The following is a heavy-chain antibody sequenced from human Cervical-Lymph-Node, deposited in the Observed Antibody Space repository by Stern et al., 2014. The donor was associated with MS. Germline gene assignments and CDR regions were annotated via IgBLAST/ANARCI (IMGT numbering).Heavy chain of an antibody. V-gene: IGHV1-69*06. D-gene: IGHD1-26*01. CDR1: GDTFSSYA. CDR2: ISPVFGTT. CDR3: ARGGGLVGYFDY. Sequence: VQLVQSGAEVKKPWSSVYVSCTASGDTFSSYAINWVRHVPGQGLEWMGGISPVFGTTSYAQKFQGRVTITADKSTNTAYMELMTLRSEDTAVYYCARGGGLVGYFDYWGQGTLVSVSS. J-gene: IGHJ4*02.